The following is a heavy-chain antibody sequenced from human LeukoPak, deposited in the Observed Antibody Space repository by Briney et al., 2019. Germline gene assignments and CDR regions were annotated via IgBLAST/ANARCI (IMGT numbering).Heavy chain of an antibody. CDR3: VRGGGRYSSLLDY. CDR2: IRSKANSYAT. CDR1: GFTFSGSA. D-gene: IGHD6-19*01. Sequence: PGGSLRLSCAASGFTFSGSAMHWVRQASGKGLEWVGRIRSKANSYATAYAASVKGRFTISRDDSKNTAYLQMNSLKTEDTAVYCCVRGGGRYSSLLDYWGQGTLVTVSS. V-gene: IGHV3-73*01. J-gene: IGHJ4*02.